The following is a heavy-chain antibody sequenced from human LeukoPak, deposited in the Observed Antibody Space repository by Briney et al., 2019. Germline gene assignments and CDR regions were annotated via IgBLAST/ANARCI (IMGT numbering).Heavy chain of an antibody. Sequence: PGGSLRLSCAASGFTFSSYWMSWVRQAPGKGLEWVANIKQDGSEKYYVDSVKGRFTISRDNAKNSLFLQMNSLRAKDTAVYYCLVIASAGTGYWGQGTLVTVSS. V-gene: IGHV3-7*01. CDR2: IKQDGSEK. CDR3: LVIASAGTGY. CDR1: GFTFSSYW. J-gene: IGHJ4*02. D-gene: IGHD6-13*01.